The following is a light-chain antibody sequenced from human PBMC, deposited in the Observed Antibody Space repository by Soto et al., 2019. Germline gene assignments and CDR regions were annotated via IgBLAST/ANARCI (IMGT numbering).Light chain of an antibody. J-gene: IGLJ2*01. CDR1: SGYSNYK. V-gene: IGLV9-49*01. CDR2: VGTGGSVG. Sequence: QLVLTQPPSASASMGGSVTLTCTLSSGYSNYKVDWYQQRPGKGPRFVMRVGTGGSVGSKGDGIPDRFSVLGSGLNRYLTIKNIQEEDESDYHCGADHGSGSNFVLVFGGGTKLTVL. CDR3: GADHGSGSNFVLV.